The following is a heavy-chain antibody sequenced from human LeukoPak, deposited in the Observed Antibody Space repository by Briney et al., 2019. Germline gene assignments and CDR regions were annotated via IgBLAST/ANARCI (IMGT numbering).Heavy chain of an antibody. D-gene: IGHD2/OR15-2a*01. CDR1: GFTVSSNY. Sequence: GGSLRLSCAASGFTVSSNYMSWVRQAPGKGLEWVAVISYDGSNKYYADSVKGRFTISRDNSKNTLYLQMNSLRAEDTAVYYCARSVMTGSTTRAFDMWGQGTMVTVSS. J-gene: IGHJ3*02. CDR3: ARSVMTGSTTRAFDM. V-gene: IGHV3-30-3*01. CDR2: ISYDGSNK.